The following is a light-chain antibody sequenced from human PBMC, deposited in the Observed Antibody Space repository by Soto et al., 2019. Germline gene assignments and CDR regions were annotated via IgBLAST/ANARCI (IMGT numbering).Light chain of an antibody. V-gene: IGLV1-40*01. Sequence: QSVLTQPPSVSGAPGQRVTISCTGSSSIIGAGYDVHWYQQLPGTAPKLLIYGNSNRPSGVPDRFSGSKSGTSASLAITGLQAEDEADYYCQSYDSSPSGYVVFGGGTKVTVL. J-gene: IGLJ2*01. CDR1: SSIIGAGYD. CDR3: QSYDSSPSGYVV. CDR2: GNS.